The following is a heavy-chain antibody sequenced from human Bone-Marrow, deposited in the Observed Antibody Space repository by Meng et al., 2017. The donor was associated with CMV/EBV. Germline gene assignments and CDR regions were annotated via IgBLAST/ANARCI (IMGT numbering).Heavy chain of an antibody. V-gene: IGHV4-39*07. D-gene: IGHD5/OR15-5a*01. Sequence: ESLKISCAASGGSISSSSYYWGWIRQPPGKGLEWIGSIYYSGSTYYNPSLKSRVTISVDTSKNQLSLKVTSVTAADTAVYYCARDLRNRPNWFDPWGQGILVTVSS. CDR2: IYYSGST. J-gene: IGHJ5*02. CDR1: GGSISSSSYY. CDR3: ARDLRNRPNWFDP.